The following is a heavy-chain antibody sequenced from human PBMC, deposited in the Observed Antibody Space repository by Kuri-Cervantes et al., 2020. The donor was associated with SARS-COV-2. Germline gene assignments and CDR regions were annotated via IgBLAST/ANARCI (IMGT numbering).Heavy chain of an antibody. CDR1: GFTFRSYW. CDR3: AREALYCGGDCYSRGLGWFDP. J-gene: IGHJ5*02. CDR2: IKPDGSEK. V-gene: IGHV3-7*01. D-gene: IGHD2-21*01. Sequence: GGSLRLSCAASGFTFRSYWMSWVRQAPGKGLEWVANIKPDGSEKNYVDSVKGRFTISRDNAKNSLYLQMNGLRAEDTAVYYCAREALYCGGDCYSRGLGWFDPWGQGTLVTVSS.